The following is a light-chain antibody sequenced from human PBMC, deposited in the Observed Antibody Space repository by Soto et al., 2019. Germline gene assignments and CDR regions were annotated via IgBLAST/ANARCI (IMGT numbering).Light chain of an antibody. J-gene: IGLJ1*01. CDR2: VDS. Sequence: SYELTQPPSVSVAPGQTARITCGGNNIGSKSVHWYQQKPGQAPVLVVYVDSDRPSGIPERFSGSNSGNTATLTISRVEAGDEADYYCQVWDSSSDSGVFGTGTKVTVL. V-gene: IGLV3-21*02. CDR1: NIGSKS. CDR3: QVWDSSSDSGV.